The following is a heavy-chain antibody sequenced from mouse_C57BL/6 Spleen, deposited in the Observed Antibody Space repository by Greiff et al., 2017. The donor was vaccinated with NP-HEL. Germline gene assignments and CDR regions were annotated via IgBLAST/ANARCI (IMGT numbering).Heavy chain of an antibody. CDR2: IYPGDGDT. V-gene: IGHV1-82*01. Sequence: VQLQQSGPELVKPGASVKISCKASGYAFSSSWMNWVKQRPGKGLEWIGRIYPGDGDTNYNGKFKGKATLTADKSSSTAYMQLSSLTSEDSAVYVCAWGNLVYFDYWGQGTTLTVSS. CDR3: AWGNLVYFDY. J-gene: IGHJ2*01. CDR1: GYAFSSSW. D-gene: IGHD2-10*02.